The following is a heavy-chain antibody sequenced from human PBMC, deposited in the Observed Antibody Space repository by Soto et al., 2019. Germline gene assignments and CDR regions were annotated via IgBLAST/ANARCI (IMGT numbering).Heavy chain of an antibody. D-gene: IGHD2-15*01. Sequence: QVQLVQSGAEVKKPGSSVKVSCKASGGTFSSYAISWVRQAPGQGLEWMGGIIPIFGTANYAQKFQGRVTITADESTSTAYRELSSLRSEDTAVYYCARDYCSGGSCYSPGYYGMDVWGQGTTVTVSS. J-gene: IGHJ6*02. V-gene: IGHV1-69*12. CDR2: IIPIFGTA. CDR3: ARDYCSGGSCYSPGYYGMDV. CDR1: GGTFSSYA.